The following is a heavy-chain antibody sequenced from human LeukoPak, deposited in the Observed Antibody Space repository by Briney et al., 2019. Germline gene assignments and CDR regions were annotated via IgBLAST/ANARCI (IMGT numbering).Heavy chain of an antibody. CDR1: GGSISSYH. CDR3: ARPTRYYYDSSGYPYYFDY. Sequence: SETLSLTCTVSGGSISSYHWSWIRQPPGKGLEWIGYIYYSGSTNYNPSLKSRVTISVDTSKNQFSLKLSSVTAADTAVYYCARPTRYYYDSSGYPYYFDYWGQGTLVTVSS. J-gene: IGHJ4*02. V-gene: IGHV4-59*01. D-gene: IGHD3-22*01. CDR2: IYYSGST.